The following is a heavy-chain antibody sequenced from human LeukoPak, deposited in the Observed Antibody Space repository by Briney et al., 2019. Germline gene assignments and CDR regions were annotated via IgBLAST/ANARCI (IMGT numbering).Heavy chain of an antibody. J-gene: IGHJ4*02. V-gene: IGHV3-7*01. CDR3: ATGDFDY. CDR2: IKEDGSEK. CDR1: GFTFNNYW. Sequence: GGSLRLSCAASGFTFNNYWMNWVRQAPGKGLEWVANIKEDGSEKYYAVSVKGRFTISRDNAKSSLYLQMNSLRAEDSAVYYCATGDFDYWGQGTLVTVSS. D-gene: IGHD7-27*01.